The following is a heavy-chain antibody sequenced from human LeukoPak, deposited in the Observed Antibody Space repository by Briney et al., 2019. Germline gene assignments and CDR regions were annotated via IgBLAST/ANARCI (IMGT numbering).Heavy chain of an antibody. V-gene: IGHV4-39*01. CDR3: ATVRAPIITIFGVVGGFDP. CDR2: IYYSGST. D-gene: IGHD3-3*01. J-gene: IGHJ5*02. Sequence: PSETLSLTCTVSGGSISSSSYYWGWIRQPPGKGLEWIGSIYYSGSTHYNPSLKSRVTISVDTSKNQFSLKLSSVTAADTAVYYCATVRAPIITIFGVVGGFDPWGQGTLVTVSS. CDR1: GGSISSSSYY.